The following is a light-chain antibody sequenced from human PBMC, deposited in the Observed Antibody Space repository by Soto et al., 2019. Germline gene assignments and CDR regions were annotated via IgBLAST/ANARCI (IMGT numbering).Light chain of an antibody. Sequence: EIVLTQSPGTLSLSPGERATLSCRASQSITNNYLAWYQQKPGRAHRLLIYGASSRATGIPDRFSGSGSGTDFTLTISRLEPEDFAVYFWQLYGSFGPGNKVDLK. J-gene: IGKJ3*01. CDR1: QSITNNY. V-gene: IGKV3-20*01. CDR3: QLYGS. CDR2: GAS.